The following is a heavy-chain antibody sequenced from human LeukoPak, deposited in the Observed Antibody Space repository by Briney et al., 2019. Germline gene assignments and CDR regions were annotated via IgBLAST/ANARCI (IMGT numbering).Heavy chain of an antibody. CDR2: ISSRSSYI. J-gene: IGHJ4*02. Sequence: PGGSLRLSCAASGFTFSDYSVDWVRQAPGKGLEWVSSISSRSSYIYYADSVKGRFTIARDNAKSSLYLQMNSLRAEDTAVYYCARVTEAPYYFDHWGQGTLVTVSS. CDR3: ARVTEAPYYFDH. CDR1: GFTFSDYS. V-gene: IGHV3-21*01.